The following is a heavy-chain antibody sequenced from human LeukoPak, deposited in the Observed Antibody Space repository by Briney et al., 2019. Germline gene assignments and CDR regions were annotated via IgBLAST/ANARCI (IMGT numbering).Heavy chain of an antibody. V-gene: IGHV4-39*07. Sequence: PSETLSLTCTVSGGSISSSSYYWGWIRQPPGKGLEWIGSIYYSGSTYYNPSLKSRVTISVDTSKNQFSLKLSSVTAADTAVYYCAREAIVAAPWGYFDYWGQGTLVTVSS. D-gene: IGHD6-13*01. CDR2: IYYSGST. CDR1: GGSISSSSYY. J-gene: IGHJ4*02. CDR3: AREAIVAAPWGYFDY.